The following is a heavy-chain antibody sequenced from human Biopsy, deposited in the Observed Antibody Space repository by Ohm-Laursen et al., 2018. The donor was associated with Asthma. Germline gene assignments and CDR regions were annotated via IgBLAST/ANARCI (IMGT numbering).Heavy chain of an antibody. D-gene: IGHD3-9*01. CDR2: INSDNGNT. J-gene: IGHJ3*02. Sequence: GASVKVSCKPSGYMFINYAMHWVRQAPGQRLEWMGWINSDNGNTKYSQNFQGRVTIIRDTSASTAYMELSSLRSEDTAVYYCARTYYDFLTGQVIDAFAIWGQGTMVTVSS. CDR1: GYMFINYA. CDR3: ARTYYDFLTGQVIDAFAI. V-gene: IGHV1-3*01.